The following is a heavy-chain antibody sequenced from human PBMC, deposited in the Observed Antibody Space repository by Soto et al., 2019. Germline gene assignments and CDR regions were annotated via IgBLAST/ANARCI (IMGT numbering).Heavy chain of an antibody. CDR2: IIPIFGTA. J-gene: IGHJ6*02. D-gene: IGHD2-15*01. CDR1: GGTFSSYA. Sequence: SVKVSCKASGGTFSSYAISWVRQAPGQGLEWMGGIIPIFGTANYAQKFQGRVTITADESTSTAYMELSSLRSEDTAVYYCARGRDIVVVVAALYYYYGMDVWGQGTTVTVSS. V-gene: IGHV1-69*13. CDR3: ARGRDIVVVVAALYYYYGMDV.